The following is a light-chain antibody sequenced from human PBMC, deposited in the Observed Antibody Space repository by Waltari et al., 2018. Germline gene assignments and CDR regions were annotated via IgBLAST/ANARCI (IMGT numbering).Light chain of an antibody. CDR2: GAS. CDR3: QQYQNWPQT. J-gene: IGKJ2*01. CDR1: QTISSN. V-gene: IGKV3-15*01. Sequence: EIVMTQSPATLFVSPGERATLPCRASQTISSNLAWYPQKPGQAPRLLMYGASTRATAIPARFSGSGSGTEFALTISSLQSEDSAVYYCQQYQNWPQTFGQGTKLQIK.